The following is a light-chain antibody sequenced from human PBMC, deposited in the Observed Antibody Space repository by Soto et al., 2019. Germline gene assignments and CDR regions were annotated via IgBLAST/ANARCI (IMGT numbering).Light chain of an antibody. Sequence: QLVLTQPPSVTGAPGQRVTISCTGSHSDIGAGYGVHWYQQFPHSAPKLLIYDTTNRPSGVPDRFSGSRSGTSASLAITGLQAEDEADYYCQSFDSRRIGLLFGGGTKLTVL. V-gene: IGLV1-40*01. CDR3: QSFDSRRIGLL. J-gene: IGLJ2*01. CDR2: DTT. CDR1: HSDIGAGYG.